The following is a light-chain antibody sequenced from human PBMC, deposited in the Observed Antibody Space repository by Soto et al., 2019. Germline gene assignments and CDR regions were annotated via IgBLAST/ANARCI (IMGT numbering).Light chain of an antibody. Sequence: QSALTQPRSVSESPGQSVTISCRGTSSDVGGYNYVSWYQQHPGKAPKLMIYDVSKRPSGVPDRFSGSKSGNTASLTISGLQVEDEADYYCSSYAGNYTVVFGGGTKLTVL. J-gene: IGLJ2*01. CDR1: SSDVGGYNY. CDR2: DVS. V-gene: IGLV2-11*01. CDR3: SSYAGNYTVV.